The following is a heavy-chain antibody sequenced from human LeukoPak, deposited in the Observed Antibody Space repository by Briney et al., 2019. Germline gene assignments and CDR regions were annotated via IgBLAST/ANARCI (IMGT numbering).Heavy chain of an antibody. Sequence: ASVKVSCKASGYTFTSYAMNWVRQAPGQGLEWMGWINPNSGGTNYAQKFQGRVTMTRDTSISTAYMELSRLRSDDTAVYYCARDMVRGVIISDYWGQGTLVTVSS. V-gene: IGHV1-2*02. CDR3: ARDMVRGVIISDY. J-gene: IGHJ4*02. CDR1: GYTFTSYA. D-gene: IGHD3-10*01. CDR2: INPNSGGT.